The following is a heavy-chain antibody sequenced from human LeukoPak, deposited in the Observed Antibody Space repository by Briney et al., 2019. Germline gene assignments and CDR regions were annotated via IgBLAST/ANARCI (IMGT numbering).Heavy chain of an antibody. V-gene: IGHV3-23*01. Sequence: PGRSLRLSCAASGFTFSSYAMSWVREAPGKGLEWVSAISGSGGSTYYADSVKGRFTISRDNSKNTLYLQMNSLRAEDTAVYYCARGTYYYGSGSPIWGQGTLVTVSS. J-gene: IGHJ4*02. D-gene: IGHD3-10*01. CDR3: ARGTYYYGSGSPI. CDR2: ISGSGGST. CDR1: GFTFSSYA.